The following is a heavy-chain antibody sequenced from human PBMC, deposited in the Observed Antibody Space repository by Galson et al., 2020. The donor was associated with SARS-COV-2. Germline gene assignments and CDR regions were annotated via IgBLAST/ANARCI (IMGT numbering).Heavy chain of an antibody. V-gene: IGHV3-30*04. D-gene: IGHD4-17*01. CDR2: ISTDGTRT. Sequence: GGSLRLSCVGSSKLNFRSFTMHWVRQSPGKGLEWLALISTDGTRTFYGDSVRGRFTISRDNSKKTTFLQMTTLTFDDTAIYYCVKDVLADSPSDYAALDLWGRGTTVTVS. J-gene: IGHJ6*02. CDR1: KLNFRSFT. CDR3: VKDVLADSPSDYAALDL.